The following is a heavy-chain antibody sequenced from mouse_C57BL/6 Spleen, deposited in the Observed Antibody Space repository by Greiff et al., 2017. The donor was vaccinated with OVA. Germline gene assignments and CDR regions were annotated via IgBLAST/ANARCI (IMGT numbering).Heavy chain of an antibody. CDR3: ARSNDGYFYWYFDV. CDR2: IDPSDSET. Sequence: QVQLKQPGAELVRPGSSVKLSCKASGYTFTSYWMHWVKQRPIQGLEWIGNIDPSDSETHYNQKFKDKATLTVDKSSSTAYMQLSSLTSEDSAVYYCARSNDGYFYWYFDVWGTGTTVTVSS. J-gene: IGHJ1*03. V-gene: IGHV1-52*01. D-gene: IGHD2-3*01. CDR1: GYTFTSYW.